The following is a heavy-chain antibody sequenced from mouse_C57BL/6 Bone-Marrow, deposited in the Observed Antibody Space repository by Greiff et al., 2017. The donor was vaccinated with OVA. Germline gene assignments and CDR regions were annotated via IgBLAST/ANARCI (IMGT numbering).Heavy chain of an antibody. Sequence: QVQLQQSGAELVKPGASVKMSCKASGYTFTTYPIEWMKQNHGKSLEWIGNFHPYNDDTKYTEKFKGKATLTVEKSSSTVYLELSRLTSDDSAVYYCARGRLRRGDPYYFDYWGQGTTLTVSS. CDR1: GYTFTTYP. D-gene: IGHD2-4*01. CDR2: FHPYNDDT. V-gene: IGHV1-47*01. CDR3: ARGRLRRGDPYYFDY. J-gene: IGHJ2*01.